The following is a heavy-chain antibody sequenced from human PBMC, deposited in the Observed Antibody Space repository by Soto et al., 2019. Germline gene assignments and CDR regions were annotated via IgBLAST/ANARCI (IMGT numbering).Heavy chain of an antibody. D-gene: IGHD3-9*01. CDR2: MNPGSGDT. Sequence: ASVKVSCKASGYSFTNNDVSWVRQATGQGLEWMGWMNPGSGDTGYAQKFQGRVTMTRNTSISTAYMELSSLRSEDTAVYYCARGLSCDILTGPGALGYWGQGTLVTVSS. V-gene: IGHV1-8*01. J-gene: IGHJ4*02. CDR1: GYSFTNND. CDR3: ARGLSCDILTGPGALGY.